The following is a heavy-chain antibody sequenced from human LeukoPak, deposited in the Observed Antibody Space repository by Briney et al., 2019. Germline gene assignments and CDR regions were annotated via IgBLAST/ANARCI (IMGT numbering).Heavy chain of an antibody. CDR3: ASRKGSYYFDY. Sequence: PSETLSLTCTVSGGSISTYYWSWIRQPPGRGLEWIGYIFYTGSTNYNPSLKSRVTISVDTSNKQFSLKLSSVTAADTAVYYCASRKGSYYFDYWGQGTLVTVSS. D-gene: IGHD1-26*01. CDR1: GGSISTYY. V-gene: IGHV4-59*01. CDR2: IFYTGST. J-gene: IGHJ4*02.